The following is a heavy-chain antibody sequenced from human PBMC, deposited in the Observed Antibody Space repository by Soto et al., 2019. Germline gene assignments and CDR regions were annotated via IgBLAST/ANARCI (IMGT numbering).Heavy chain of an antibody. CDR2: IYHSGTT. CDR3: ARVRGHQLLGWFDP. Sequence: QVQLQESGPGLVKPSQTLSLTCTVSGGSISSGGYYWSWIRQHPGKGLEWIGYIYHSGTTYYNPSLKRRVTISGDTSKNQFSLKLTSVTDADTAVDYCARVRGHQLLGWFDPWGQGTLVTVSS. V-gene: IGHV4-31*03. D-gene: IGHD2-2*01. CDR1: GGSISSGGYY. J-gene: IGHJ5*02.